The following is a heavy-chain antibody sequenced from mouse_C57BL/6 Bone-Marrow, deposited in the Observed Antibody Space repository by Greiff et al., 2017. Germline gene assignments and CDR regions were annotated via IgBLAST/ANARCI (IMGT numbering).Heavy chain of an antibody. Sequence: QVQLQQPGAELVKPGASVKLSCKASGYTFTSYWMHWVKQRPGQGLEWIGMIHPNSGSTNYNEKFKSKATLPVDKTYSTAYLQLSSLTSEGSTVYYCARSHALDYWGQGTSVTVSA. CDR2: IHPNSGST. J-gene: IGHJ4*01. V-gene: IGHV1-64*01. CDR3: ARSHALDY. CDR1: GYTFTSYW.